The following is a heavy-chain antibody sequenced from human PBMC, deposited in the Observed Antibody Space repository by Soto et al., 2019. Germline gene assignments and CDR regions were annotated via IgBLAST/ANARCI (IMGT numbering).Heavy chain of an antibody. D-gene: IGHD1-26*01. CDR2: VYYTGST. Sequence: SETLSLTCTVSVASVSGPGDYCSWIRQSPWKGLEFIGHVYYTGSTEYNPSLRSRVTVSVDTSKNHFSLNLKSLTAADTGVYFCAMWARRQTPHYFQFFGQAILVNVS. CDR3: AMWARRQTPHYFQF. V-gene: IGHV4-61*03. J-gene: IGHJ4*02. CDR1: VASVSGPGDY.